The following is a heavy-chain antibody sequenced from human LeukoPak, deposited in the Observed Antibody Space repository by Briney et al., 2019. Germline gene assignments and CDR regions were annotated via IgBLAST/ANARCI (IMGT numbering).Heavy chain of an antibody. CDR2: ISSSGGVT. V-gene: IGHV3-48*02. CDR3: ARVGVGDWGSVWDH. J-gene: IGHJ4*02. Sequence: GGSLRLSCGASDFTFRTYSMIWARQTPGTGLEWISYISSSGGVTHYAESVKGRFSISRDNAKNSLFLQMNRLKDEDTAVYYCARVGVGDWGSVWDHWGQGVRVTVSS. D-gene: IGHD3-16*01. CDR1: DFTFRTYS.